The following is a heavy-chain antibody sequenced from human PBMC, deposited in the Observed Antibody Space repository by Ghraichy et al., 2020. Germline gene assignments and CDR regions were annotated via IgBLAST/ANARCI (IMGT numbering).Heavy chain of an antibody. CDR1: GYTFTGYY. V-gene: IGHV1-2*02. J-gene: IGHJ4*02. Sequence: VKVSCKTSGYTFTGYYMHWVRQAPGQGLEWMGWINPNSGGTNYAQKFQGRVTMTRDTSISSAYMELSRLRSDDTAVYYCARVPLYDSGRYYNEYYFDYWGQGTLVTVSS. CDR2: INPNSGGT. CDR3: ARVPLYDSGRYYNEYYFDY. D-gene: IGHD3-10*01.